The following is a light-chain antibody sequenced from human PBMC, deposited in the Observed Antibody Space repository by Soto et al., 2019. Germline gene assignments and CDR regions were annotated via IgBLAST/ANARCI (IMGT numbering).Light chain of an antibody. CDR3: AAWDDTQDGRV. J-gene: IGLJ3*02. CDR2: DNN. V-gene: IGLV1-44*01. Sequence: QSVVTQPPSASGTPGQRVTISCSGSSSNIGSNIVNWYQQFPGTAPKLLIYDNNQRPSGVPDRFSGSKSGTSASLAISGLQSEDEADYYCAAWDDTQDGRVFGGGTKLTVL. CDR1: SSNIGSNI.